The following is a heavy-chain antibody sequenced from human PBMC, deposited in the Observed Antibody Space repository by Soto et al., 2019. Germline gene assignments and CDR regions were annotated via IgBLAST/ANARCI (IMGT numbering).Heavy chain of an antibody. Sequence: EVQLVESGGGLVQPGGSLKLSCAASGFIFSGSAVHWVRQASGKGLEWVGRILSKAGNYATAYPASMKGRFTISRDDSENTAFLQLNSLKTEDTAVYYCIRGGSPYYYDSWGQGTLVAVSS. CDR1: GFIFSGSA. V-gene: IGHV3-73*01. CDR3: IRGGSPYYYDS. J-gene: IGHJ4*02. CDR2: ILSKAGNYAT.